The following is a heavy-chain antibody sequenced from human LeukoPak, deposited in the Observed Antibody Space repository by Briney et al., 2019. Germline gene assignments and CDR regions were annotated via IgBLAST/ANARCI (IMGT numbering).Heavy chain of an antibody. V-gene: IGHV3-21*06. CDR3: ARDLIGWSLDP. CDR2: ISSSSSYI. J-gene: IGHJ5*02. CDR1: GFTFSIYT. D-gene: IGHD2-2*03. Sequence: GGSLRLSCAASGFTFSIYTMISVRQAPGEWLECVSYISSSSSYIYYADSVKGRFTITRDDDNSSLYLQMDSLTVEDTAVYYCARDLIGWSLDPWGQGTLVTVSS.